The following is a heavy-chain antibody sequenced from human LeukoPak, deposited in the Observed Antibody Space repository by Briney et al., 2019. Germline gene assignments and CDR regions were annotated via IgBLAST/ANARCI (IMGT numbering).Heavy chain of an antibody. D-gene: IGHD5-18*01. Sequence: GRALRLSCAASGFTFSSYAMHWVRQAPGKGLEWVAVISYDGSNKYYADSVKGRFTISRGNSKNTLYLQMNSLRAEDTAVYYCARDHGGYSYGVGGLDYWGQGTLVTVSS. CDR1: GFTFSSYA. CDR2: ISYDGSNK. V-gene: IGHV3-30-3*01. CDR3: ARDHGGYSYGVGGLDY. J-gene: IGHJ4*02.